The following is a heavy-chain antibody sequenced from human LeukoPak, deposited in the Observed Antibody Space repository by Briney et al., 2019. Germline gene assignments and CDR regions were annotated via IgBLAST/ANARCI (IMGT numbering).Heavy chain of an antibody. J-gene: IGHJ1*01. D-gene: IGHD4-23*01. CDR1: GFTFSSYA. V-gene: IGHV3-23*01. CDR3: AKDSAVVKAYFQH. Sequence: GGSLRLSCAASGFTFSSYAMSWVRQAPGKGLEWVSAMSGSGGSTYYADSVKGRFTISRDDSKDTLYLHMNSLRAEHTALYYCAKDSAVVKAYFQHWGQGTLVTVSS. CDR2: MSGSGGST.